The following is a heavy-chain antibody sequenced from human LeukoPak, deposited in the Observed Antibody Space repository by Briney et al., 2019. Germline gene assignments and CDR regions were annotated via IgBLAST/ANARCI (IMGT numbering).Heavy chain of an antibody. D-gene: IGHD5-18*01. J-gene: IGHJ4*02. CDR2: INPNSGGT. CDR1: GYTFTSYD. CDR3: ARDSLDTAMVNTIDY. Sequence: GASVKVSCKASGYTFTSYDINWVRQATGQGLEWMGRINPNSGGTNYAQKFQGRVTMTRDTSISTAYMELSRLRSDDTAVYYCARDSLDTAMVNTIDYWGQGTLVTVSS. V-gene: IGHV1-2*06.